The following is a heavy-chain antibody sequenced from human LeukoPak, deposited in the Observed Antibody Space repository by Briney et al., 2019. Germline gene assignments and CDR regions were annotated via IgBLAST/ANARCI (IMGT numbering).Heavy chain of an antibody. J-gene: IGHJ1*01. CDR3: ARDYYDSSGYLTL. V-gene: IGHV1-69*04. Sequence: SVKVSCKASRGTFSSYTISWVRQAPGQGLEWMGRIIPILGIANYAQKFQGRVTITADKSTSTAYMELSSLRSEDTAVYYCARDYYDSSGYLTLWGQGTLVTVSS. CDR1: RGTFSSYT. CDR2: IIPILGIA. D-gene: IGHD3-22*01.